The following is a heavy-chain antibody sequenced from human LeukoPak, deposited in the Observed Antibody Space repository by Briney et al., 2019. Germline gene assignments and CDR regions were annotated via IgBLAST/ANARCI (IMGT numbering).Heavy chain of an antibody. V-gene: IGHV3-13*01. CDR1: GFTFSSYD. Sequence: GGSLRLSCAASGFTFSSYDMHWVRQVIGKGLEWVSAIGTAGDTYYPGSVKGRFTISRENAKNSLYLQMNSLRAGDTAVYYCARGGYYGDLGAGFKRGFDYWGQGTLVTVSS. J-gene: IGHJ4*02. CDR2: IGTAGDT. D-gene: IGHD4-17*01. CDR3: ARGGYYGDLGAGFKRGFDY.